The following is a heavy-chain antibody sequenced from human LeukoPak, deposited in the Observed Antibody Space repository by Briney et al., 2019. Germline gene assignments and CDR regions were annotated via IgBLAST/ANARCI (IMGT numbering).Heavy chain of an antibody. V-gene: IGHV4-30-4*01. D-gene: IGHD4-23*01. J-gene: IGHJ4*02. CDR2: ISYSGSP. CDR1: RDSASSNPNY. CDR3: AREGAGNSPLDS. Sequence: SQTLSLTRTVSRDSASSNPNYSTWIRQPPGKCLQWLGYISYSGSPYYNPSLESRLTISVDTSKNQFSLKLTSVTAADTGIYYCAREGAGNSPLDSWGQGTLVTVSS.